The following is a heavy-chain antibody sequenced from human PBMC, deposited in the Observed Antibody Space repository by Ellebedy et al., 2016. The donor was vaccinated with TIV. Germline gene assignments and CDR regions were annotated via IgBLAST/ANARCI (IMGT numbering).Heavy chain of an antibody. V-gene: IGHV1-46*04. D-gene: IGHD6-19*01. CDR3: ARARSSGWLHTPDY. CDR2: INPSGGST. Sequence: AASVKVSCKASGYTFTSYYMHWVRQAPGQGLEWMGIINPSGGSTTYAQKLQGRVTMTRDTATSTVYMELSSLRSEDTAVYYCARARSSGWLHTPDYWGQGTLVTVSS. J-gene: IGHJ4*02. CDR1: GYTFTSYY.